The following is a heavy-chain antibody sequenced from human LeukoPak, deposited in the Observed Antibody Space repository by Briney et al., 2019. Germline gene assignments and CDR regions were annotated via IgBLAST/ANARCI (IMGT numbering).Heavy chain of an antibody. D-gene: IGHD3-22*01. J-gene: IGHJ6*03. Sequence: GGSLRLSCAASEFTFSSYAMSWVRQAPGKGLEWVSAISGSGGSTYYADSVKGRFTISRDNSKNTLYLQMNSLRAEDTAVYYCAKMGAMIVVVSHYMDVWGKGTTVTVSS. V-gene: IGHV3-23*01. CDR3: AKMGAMIVVVSHYMDV. CDR1: EFTFSSYA. CDR2: ISGSGGST.